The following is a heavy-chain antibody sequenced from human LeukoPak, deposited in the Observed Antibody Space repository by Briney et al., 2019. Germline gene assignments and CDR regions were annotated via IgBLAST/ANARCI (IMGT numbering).Heavy chain of an antibody. J-gene: IGHJ6*03. D-gene: IGHD4-17*01. Sequence: GASVKVSCKASGYTFTSYGISWVRQAPGQGLEWMGWINPNSGGTNYAQKFQGRVTMTRDTSISTAYMELSRLRSDDTAVYYCARLGYGDYVRYYYYYMDVWGKGTTVTISS. CDR3: ARLGYGDYVRYYYYYMDV. CDR2: INPNSGGT. CDR1: GYTFTSYG. V-gene: IGHV1-2*02.